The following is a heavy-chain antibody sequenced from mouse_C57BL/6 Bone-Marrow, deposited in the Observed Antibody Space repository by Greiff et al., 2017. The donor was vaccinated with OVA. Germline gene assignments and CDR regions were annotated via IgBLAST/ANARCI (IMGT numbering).Heavy chain of an antibody. CDR1: GYSITSGYY. CDR2: ISYDGSN. CDR3: ARDITIY. Sequence: DVQLQESGPGLVKPSQSLSLTCSVTGYSITSGYYWNWIRQFPGNKLEWMGYISYDGSNNYNPSLKNRISITRDTSKNQFFLKLNSVTTEDTATYYCARDITIYWGQGTLVTVSA. J-gene: IGHJ3*01. D-gene: IGHD1-1*02. V-gene: IGHV3-6*01.